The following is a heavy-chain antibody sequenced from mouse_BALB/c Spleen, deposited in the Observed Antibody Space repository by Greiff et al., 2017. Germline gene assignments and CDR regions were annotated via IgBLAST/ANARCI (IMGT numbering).Heavy chain of an antibody. J-gene: IGHJ4*01. D-gene: IGHD1-1*01. V-gene: IGHV5-4*02. CDR2: ISDGGSYT. Sequence: EVHLVESGGGLVKPGGSLKLSCAASGFTFSDYYMYWVRQTPEKRLEWVATISDGGSYTYYPDSVKGRFTISRDNAKNNLYLQMSSLKSEDTAMYYCARDPYYYGSSDAMDYWGQGTSVTVSS. CDR3: ARDPYYYGSSDAMDY. CDR1: GFTFSDYY.